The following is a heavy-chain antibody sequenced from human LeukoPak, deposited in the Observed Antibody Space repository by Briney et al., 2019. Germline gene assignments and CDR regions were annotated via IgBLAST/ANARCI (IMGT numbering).Heavy chain of an antibody. Sequence: GGSLRLSCAASGLTGSHNYVSWVRQAPGKGLEWVSAIHTSGDTCYADSVKGRFTISRDTSKNTLYLQINSLRVEDTAVYYCIVLGDSNHWGQGTLVTVSS. CDR1: GLTGSHNY. D-gene: IGHD4-17*01. CDR3: IVLGDSNH. J-gene: IGHJ5*02. V-gene: IGHV3-53*01. CDR2: IHTSGDT.